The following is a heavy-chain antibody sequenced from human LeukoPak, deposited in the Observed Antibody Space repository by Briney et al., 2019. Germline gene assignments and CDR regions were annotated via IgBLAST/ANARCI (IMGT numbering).Heavy chain of an antibody. V-gene: IGHV3-23*01. CDR1: GFTFSSYA. CDR3: AKGSASLTMIVGY. J-gene: IGHJ4*02. D-gene: IGHD3-22*01. CDR2: ISGSGGST. Sequence: PGGSLRLSCAASGFTFSSYAMSWVRRAPGKGLDWVSAISGSGGSTYYADSVKGRFTISRDNSKNTLYLQMNSLRAEDTAVYYCAKGSASLTMIVGYWGQGTLVTVSS.